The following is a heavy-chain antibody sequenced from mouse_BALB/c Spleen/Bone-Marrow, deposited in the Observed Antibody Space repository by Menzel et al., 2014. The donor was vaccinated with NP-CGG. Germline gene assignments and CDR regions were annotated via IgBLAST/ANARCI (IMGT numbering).Heavy chain of an antibody. CDR3: ANYYYGSSLFAY. V-gene: IGHV14-3*02. Sequence: VHVKQSGAELVKPGASVKLSCTASGFNIKDTYMHWVKQRPEQGLEWIGRIDPANGNTKYDPKFQGKATITADTSSNTAYLQLSSLTSEDTAVYYCANYYYGSSLFAYWGQRTLVTVSA. CDR2: IDPANGNT. D-gene: IGHD1-1*01. J-gene: IGHJ3*01. CDR1: GFNIKDTY.